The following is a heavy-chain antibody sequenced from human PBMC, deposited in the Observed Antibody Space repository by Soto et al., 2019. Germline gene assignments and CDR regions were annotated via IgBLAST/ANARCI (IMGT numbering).Heavy chain of an antibody. CDR3: GRAAKAAGRSWGMDV. V-gene: IGHV1-18*01. CDR2: ISAYNGNT. D-gene: IGHD4-17*01. CDR1: GYTFSSYG. Sequence: ASVKVSCKASGYTFSSYGISWVLQAPGQGLERMGWISAYNGNTNYAQKPQGRVTMTTDTSTSTDYMGLRSLRSDETAVYYCGRAAKAAGRSWGMDVWGQGNTVTVSS. J-gene: IGHJ6*02.